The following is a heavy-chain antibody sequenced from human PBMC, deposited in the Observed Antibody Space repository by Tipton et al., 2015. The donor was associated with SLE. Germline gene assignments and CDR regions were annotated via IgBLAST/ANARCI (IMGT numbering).Heavy chain of an antibody. CDR3: ARRWNYFDFGSGYDYCGMDV. J-gene: IGHJ6*02. CDR2: ISAYNGNT. D-gene: IGHD3-3*01. Sequence: QLVQSGAEVKKPGASVKVSCKASGYTFSSYGISWVRQAPGQGLEWMGWISAYNGNTNYAQNLQGRVTMTTDTSTRTAYMELRSLRSDDTAVYYCARRWNYFDFGSGYDYCGMDVWGQGTTVTVSS. V-gene: IGHV1-18*01. CDR1: GYTFSSYG.